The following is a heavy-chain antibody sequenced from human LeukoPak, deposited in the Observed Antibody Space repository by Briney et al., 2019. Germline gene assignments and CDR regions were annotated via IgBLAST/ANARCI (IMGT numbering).Heavy chain of an antibody. CDR2: ISPSGGST. CDR1: GYTFTSYY. Sequence: ASVKVSCKASGYTFTSYYMHWVRQAPGQGLEWMGIISPSGGSTGYAQKFQGRVTMTRDTSTSTVYMELSSLRSEDTAVYYCARDSKTNGVLFLGNYYYGMDVWGQGTTVTVSS. J-gene: IGHJ6*02. D-gene: IGHD2-8*01. CDR3: ARDSKTNGVLFLGNYYYGMDV. V-gene: IGHV1-46*01.